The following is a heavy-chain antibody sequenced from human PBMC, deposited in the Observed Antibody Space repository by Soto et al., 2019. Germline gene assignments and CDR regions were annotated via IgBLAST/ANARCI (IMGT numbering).Heavy chain of an antibody. J-gene: IGHJ4*02. CDR2: ISGSGGRS. CDR1: EFTFSNYA. Sequence: EVQLLDSGGGLVQPGGSLRLSCAASEFTFSNYAMTWVRQGPGKGLEWVSGISGSGGRSYYADSVKGRFTISRANSKSTLYLQMNSLRVEDTAMYYCARDGVSLFMIPSELDYWGQGTLFTFSS. D-gene: IGHD3-16*01. CDR3: ARDGVSLFMIPSELDY. V-gene: IGHV3-23*01.